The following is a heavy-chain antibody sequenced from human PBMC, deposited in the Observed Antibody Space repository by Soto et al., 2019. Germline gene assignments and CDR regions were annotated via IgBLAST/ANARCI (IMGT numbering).Heavy chain of an antibody. CDR1: GFTFSSYA. CDR3: VGNEPGIAVAGTRDDY. V-gene: IGHV3-64D*08. CDR2: ISSNGGST. D-gene: IGHD6-19*01. J-gene: IGHJ4*02. Sequence: GGSLRLSCSASGFTFSSYAMHWVRQAPGKGLEYVSAISSNGGSTYYADSVKGRFTISRDNSKNTLYLQMSSLRAEDTAVYYCVGNEPGIAVAGTRDDYWGQGTLVTVSS.